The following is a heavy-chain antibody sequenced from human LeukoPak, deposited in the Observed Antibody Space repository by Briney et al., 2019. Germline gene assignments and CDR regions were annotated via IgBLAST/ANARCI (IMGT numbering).Heavy chain of an antibody. CDR2: ISWNSGSI. CDR3: AKGDYVGAFDT. Sequence: GRSLRLSCAASGFTFDDYAMHWVRQAPGKGLEWVSGISWNSGSIGYADSVKGRFTSSRDNAKNSLYLQMNSLRAEDTALYYCAKGDYVGAFDTWGQGTMVTVSS. V-gene: IGHV3-9*01. J-gene: IGHJ3*02. CDR1: GFTFDDYA. D-gene: IGHD4-17*01.